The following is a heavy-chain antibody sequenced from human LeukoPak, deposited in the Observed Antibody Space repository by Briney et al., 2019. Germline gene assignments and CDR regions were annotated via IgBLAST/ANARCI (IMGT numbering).Heavy chain of an antibody. V-gene: IGHV3-30*03. D-gene: IGHD3-10*01. J-gene: IGHJ5*02. CDR1: GFTFSSYG. Sequence: RTGGSLRLSCAASGFTFSSYGMQWVRQAPGKGLAWVAVISHDGTVSYYADSVKGRFTISRDNSKNTLYLQMNSLRAEDTAVYYCARDLSRGWFDPWGQGTLVTVSS. CDR3: ARDLSRGWFDP. CDR2: ISHDGTVS.